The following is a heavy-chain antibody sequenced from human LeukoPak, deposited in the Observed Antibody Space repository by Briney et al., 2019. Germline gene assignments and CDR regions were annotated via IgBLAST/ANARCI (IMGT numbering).Heavy chain of an antibody. CDR2: LYYSGSA. V-gene: IGHV4-39*07. Sequence: SETLSLTCTVSGGSISTNSYYWGWIRQPPGKWLEWIVTLYYSGSAYYNSSLKSRVTISADMSKNQFSLKLSSVTAADTAVYYCARVKETSRRHDAFDIWGQGTMTVSS. CDR1: GGSISTNSYY. CDR3: ARVKETSRRHDAFDI. J-gene: IGHJ3*02.